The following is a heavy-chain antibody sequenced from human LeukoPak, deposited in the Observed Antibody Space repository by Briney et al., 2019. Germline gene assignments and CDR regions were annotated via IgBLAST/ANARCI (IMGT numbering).Heavy chain of an antibody. J-gene: IGHJ5*02. CDR2: IYYSGST. V-gene: IGHV4-31*11. D-gene: IGHD3-10*01. CDR1: GGSFSGYY. Sequence: PSETLSLTCAVYGGSFSGYYWSWIRQHPGKGLEWIGYIYYSGSTYYNPSLKSRVTISVDTSKNQFSLKLSSVTAADTAVYYCASLFGGSRFDPWGQGTLVTVSS. CDR3: ASLFGGSRFDP.